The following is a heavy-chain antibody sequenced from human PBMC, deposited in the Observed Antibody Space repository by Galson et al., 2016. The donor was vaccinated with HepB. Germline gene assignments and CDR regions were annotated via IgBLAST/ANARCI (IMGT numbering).Heavy chain of an antibody. J-gene: IGHJ3*02. D-gene: IGHD1-20*01. CDR3: VRDYRADNWNDGYASDI. Sequence: SVKVSCKASGGTFSTFPISWVRQAPGQGLEWMGRIIPFFSSTTYAQKFQGRVSLTADKSTNTAYMELSNLRSEDTAIYYCVRDYRADNWNDGYASDIWGRGTLITVSS. CDR2: IIPFFSST. V-gene: IGHV1-69*06. CDR1: GGTFSTFP.